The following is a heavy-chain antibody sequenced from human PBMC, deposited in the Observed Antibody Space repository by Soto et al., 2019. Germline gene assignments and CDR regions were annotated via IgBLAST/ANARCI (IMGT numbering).Heavy chain of an antibody. V-gene: IGHV3-23*01. J-gene: IGHJ4*02. CDR1: GFTFSSYA. CDR2: ISTAGSGT. Sequence: GGSLRLSCAASGFTFSSYAVTWVRQAPGKGLQWVSTISTAGSGTFYADSVKGRFTISRDNSKNTLYLQMNSLRAEDTAVYHCGPTRYSDSWGQGTLVTVSS. CDR3: GPTRYSDS.